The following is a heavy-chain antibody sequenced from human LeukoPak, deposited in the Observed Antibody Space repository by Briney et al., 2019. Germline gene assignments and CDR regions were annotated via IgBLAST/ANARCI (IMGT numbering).Heavy chain of an antibody. D-gene: IGHD4/OR15-4a*01. Sequence: GGSLRLSCAASGFTFSSYSMHWVRQAPGKGLEWVAFYADSVKGRFTISRDNSKNTLYLQMNSLRAEDTAVYYCARRAGAYSHPYDYWGQGTLVTVSS. CDR3: ARRAGAYSHPYDY. V-gene: IGHV3-33*08. J-gene: IGHJ4*02. CDR1: GFTFSSYS.